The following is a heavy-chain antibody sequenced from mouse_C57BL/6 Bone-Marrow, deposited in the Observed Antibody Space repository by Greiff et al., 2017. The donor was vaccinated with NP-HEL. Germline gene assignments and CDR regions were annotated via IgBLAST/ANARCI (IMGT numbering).Heavy chain of an antibody. CDR1: GYTFTTYW. D-gene: IGHD1-1*01. CDR3: ARKAYYGRSYEFAY. V-gene: IGHV1-50*01. J-gene: IGHJ3*01. CDR2: IDPSDSYT. Sequence: QVQLQQPGAELVKPGASVTLSCKASGYTFTTYWMQWVKQRPGQGLEWIGEIDPSDSYTNYNPKFKGKATLTVDTSTSTAYMQLSSLTSEDSAVYYCARKAYYGRSYEFAYWGQGTLVTVSA.